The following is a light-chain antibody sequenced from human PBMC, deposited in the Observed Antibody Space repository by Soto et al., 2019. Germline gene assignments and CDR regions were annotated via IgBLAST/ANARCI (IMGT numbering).Light chain of an antibody. CDR2: DAS. J-gene: IGKJ4*01. CDR1: QGISSA. Sequence: AIQLTQSPSSLSASVGDRVTITCRASQGISSALAWYQQEPGKAPKLLIYDASSLESGVPSRFSGSGSGTDFTLTISSLQPEDFATYYCQQFNSYPFFGGGTKVEIK. V-gene: IGKV1-13*02. CDR3: QQFNSYPF.